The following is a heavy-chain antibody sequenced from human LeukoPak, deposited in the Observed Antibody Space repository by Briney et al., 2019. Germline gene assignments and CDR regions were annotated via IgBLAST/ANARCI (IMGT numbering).Heavy chain of an antibody. V-gene: IGHV3-23*01. CDR1: GFTFVSHA. Sequence: GGSLRLSCAASGFTFVSHAINWVRQAPGKGLEWVSTISGSGVSTYFADSVKGRFTISIDNSKNTLNLQMNSLRPEDTAVYYCAKYCSPQWNYVICYDYWGQGTLVTVSS. CDR2: ISGSGVST. D-gene: IGHD3-16*01. CDR3: AKYCSPQWNYVICYDY. J-gene: IGHJ4*02.